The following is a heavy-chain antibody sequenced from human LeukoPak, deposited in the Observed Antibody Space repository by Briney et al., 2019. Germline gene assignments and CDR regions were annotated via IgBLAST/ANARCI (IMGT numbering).Heavy chain of an antibody. CDR3: AKYGHYNFDY. CDR2: IHYTGNT. Sequence: KASETLSLTCTVSGVSITSSYWSWIRQPPGKGLEWIGYIHYTGNTNHNPSLKNRVTISVDTSKNQFSLMLSSVTAADTAIYYCAKYGHYNFDYWGQGTLVTVSS. D-gene: IGHD4-11*01. CDR1: GVSITSSY. J-gene: IGHJ4*02. V-gene: IGHV4-59*01.